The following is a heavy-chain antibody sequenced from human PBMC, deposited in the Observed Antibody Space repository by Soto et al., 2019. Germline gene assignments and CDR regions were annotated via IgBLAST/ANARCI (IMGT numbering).Heavy chain of an antibody. CDR3: ARRSSSWYLQHAFDI. Sequence: EVQLVESGGGLVQPGGSLRLSCAASGFTVSSNYMSWVRQAPWKGLEWVSVIYSGGSTYYADSVKGRFTISRHNSKNTLYLQMNSLRAEDTAVCYCARRSSSWYLQHAFDIWGQGTMVTVSS. D-gene: IGHD6-13*01. V-gene: IGHV3-53*04. CDR2: IYSGGST. CDR1: GFTVSSNY. J-gene: IGHJ3*02.